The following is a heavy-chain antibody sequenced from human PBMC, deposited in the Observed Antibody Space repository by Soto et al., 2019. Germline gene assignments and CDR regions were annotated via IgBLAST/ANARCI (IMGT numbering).Heavy chain of an antibody. Sequence: GGSLRLSCAASGFTFSSYTMNWVRQAPGKGLEWLSYISSSAISYADSVKGRFTISRDSAKNSLYLQLNSLRAEDTAVYYCARDGPLYSNTAWGQGTLVTVSS. CDR3: ARDGPLYSNTA. J-gene: IGHJ5*02. V-gene: IGHV3-48*01. D-gene: IGHD4-4*01. CDR1: GFTFSSYT. CDR2: ISSSAI.